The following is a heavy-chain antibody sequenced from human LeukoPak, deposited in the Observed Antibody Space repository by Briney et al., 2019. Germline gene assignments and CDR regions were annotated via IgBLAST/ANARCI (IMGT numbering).Heavy chain of an antibody. CDR2: IYYNATT. V-gene: IGHV4-39*07. Sequence: SETLSLTCTVSGGSISTSIYYWGWIRQPPGKGLEWIATIYYNATTYYNPSLKSRATISVDTSKNQFSLKLTSVTAADTAVYYCASYGVVLWFGELLPFWGQGTLVAVSS. J-gene: IGHJ4*02. CDR3: ASYGVVLWFGELLPF. CDR1: GGSISTSIYY. D-gene: IGHD3-10*01.